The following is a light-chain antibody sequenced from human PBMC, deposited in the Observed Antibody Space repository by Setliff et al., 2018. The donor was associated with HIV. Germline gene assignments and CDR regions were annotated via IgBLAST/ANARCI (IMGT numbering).Light chain of an antibody. V-gene: IGLV2-14*03. CDR3: NSFTDTGTYV. Sequence: QSALAQPASVSGSPGQSITISCTGTSSDIGGYKYVSWYQQHPGRAPKLIIYDVNSRPSGVSNRFSGPKSGNTASLTISGLQAEDEADYYCNSFTDTGTYVFGTGTKVTVL. CDR2: DVN. CDR1: SSDIGGYKY. J-gene: IGLJ1*01.